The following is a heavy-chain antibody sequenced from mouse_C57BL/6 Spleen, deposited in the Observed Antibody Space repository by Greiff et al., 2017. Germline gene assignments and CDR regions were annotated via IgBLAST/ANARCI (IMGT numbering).Heavy chain of an antibody. CDR3: APHDYESLYYAMDY. Sequence: EVKLQESVAELVRPGASVKLSCTASGFNIKNTYMHWVKQRPEQGLEWIGRIDPANGNTKYAPKFQGKATITADTSSNTAYLQLSSLTSEDTAIYYCAPHDYESLYYAMDYWGQGTSVTVSS. V-gene: IGHV14-3*01. CDR1: GFNIKNTY. J-gene: IGHJ4*01. CDR2: IDPANGNT. D-gene: IGHD2-4*01.